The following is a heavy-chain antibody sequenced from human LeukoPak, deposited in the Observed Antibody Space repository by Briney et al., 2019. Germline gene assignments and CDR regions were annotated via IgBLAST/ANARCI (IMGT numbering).Heavy chain of an antibody. CDR2: LSNGETYI. V-gene: IGHV3-74*03. D-gene: IGHD3-16*01. Sequence: GGSLRLSCVASGFTFSSHWMHWVRQAPGKGLVWVSRLSNGETYIEYADSVKGRFTISRDNAKNMLYLQMNSLRVDDTVVYYCVRGSYGWAGTDYWGQGTLVTVSS. CDR3: VRGSYGWAGTDY. CDR1: GFTFSSHW. J-gene: IGHJ4*02.